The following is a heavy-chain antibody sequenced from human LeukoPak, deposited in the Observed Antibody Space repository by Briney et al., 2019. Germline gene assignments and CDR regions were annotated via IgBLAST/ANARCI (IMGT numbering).Heavy chain of an antibody. CDR1: GGSISSGGYY. CDR3: ARGGVVPAALDAFDI. CDR2: IYHSGST. V-gene: IGHV4-30-2*01. J-gene: IGHJ3*02. Sequence: SETLSLTCTVSGGSISSGGYYWSWIRQPPGEGLEWIGYIYHSGSTYYNPSLKSRVTISVDRSKNQFSLKLSSVTAADTAVYYCARGGVVPAALDAFDIWGQGTMVTVSS. D-gene: IGHD2-2*01.